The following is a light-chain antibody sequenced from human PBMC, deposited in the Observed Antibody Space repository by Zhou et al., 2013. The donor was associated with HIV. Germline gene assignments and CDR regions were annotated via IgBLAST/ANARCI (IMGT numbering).Light chain of an antibody. V-gene: IGKV2-28*01. CDR1: RSLLHSNGYKY. J-gene: IGKJ5*01. Sequence: DIVMTQSPLSLPVTPGEPASISCRSSRSLLHSNGYKYLDWYLQKPGQSPQLLIYLGSNRASGVPDRFSGSGSGTDFTLKISRVEAEDVGVYYCMQALQTHPITFGQGTRLEIK. CDR2: LGS. CDR3: MQALQTHPIT.